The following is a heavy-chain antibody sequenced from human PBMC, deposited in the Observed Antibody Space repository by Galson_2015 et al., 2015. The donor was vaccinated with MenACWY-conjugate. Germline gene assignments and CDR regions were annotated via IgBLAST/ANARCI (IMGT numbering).Heavy chain of an antibody. CDR2: ISGKTDGGTT. V-gene: IGHV3-15*01. CDR3: ATLSYGKFDY. J-gene: IGHJ4*02. Sequence: LRLSCAASGFTFSNALMSWVRQAPGKGLEWVGRISGKTDGGTTEYAAPVKDRFTISRDDSQNTLYLQMDSLKTEDTAVYYCATLSYGKFDYWGQGTLVTVSS. D-gene: IGHD4-17*01. CDR1: GFTFSNAL.